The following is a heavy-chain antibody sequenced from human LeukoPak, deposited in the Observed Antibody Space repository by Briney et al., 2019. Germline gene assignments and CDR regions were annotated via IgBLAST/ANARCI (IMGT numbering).Heavy chain of an antibody. V-gene: IGHV3-74*01. J-gene: IGHJ4*02. CDR2: INSDGSST. CDR1: GFTFSSYW. CDR3: ARSPSDYDSSGYYNY. Sequence: GGSMRLSCGASGFTFSSYWMHWVRQAPGKGLVWVSRINSDGSSTSYADSVKGRFTISRDNAKNTLYLQMNSLRAEDTAVYYCARSPSDYDSSGYYNYWGQGTLVTVSS. D-gene: IGHD3-22*01.